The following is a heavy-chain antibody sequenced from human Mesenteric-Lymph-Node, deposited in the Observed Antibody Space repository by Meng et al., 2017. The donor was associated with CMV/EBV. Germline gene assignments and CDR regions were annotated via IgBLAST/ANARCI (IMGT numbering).Heavy chain of an antibody. V-gene: IGHV4-59*01. CDR2: IVNSGST. J-gene: IGHJ4*02. CDR1: GGPISGYQ. D-gene: IGHD3-10*01. CDR3: AGGRRSGEARRGMSLAY. Sequence: SETLSSTCNVPGGPISGYQWNWIRQPPGKGLEWIGYIVNSGSTNYSPSLKSRVTTSVDTSKNQISLRLNSVTAADTALYYCAGGRRSGEARRGMSLAYWGQGTLVTVSS.